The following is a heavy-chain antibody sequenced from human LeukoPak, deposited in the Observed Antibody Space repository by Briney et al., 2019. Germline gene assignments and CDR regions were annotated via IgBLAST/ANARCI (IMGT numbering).Heavy chain of an antibody. CDR1: GYSFTSYW. J-gene: IGHJ4*02. Sequence: GESLKISCKGSGYSFTSYWIGWVRQMPGKGLEWMGIIYPGDSDTRYSPSFQGQVTISADNSISTAYLQWSSLKASDTAMYYCARHTDYGDYYFDCWGQGTLVTVSS. CDR3: ARHTDYGDYYFDC. V-gene: IGHV5-51*01. D-gene: IGHD4-17*01. CDR2: IYPGDSDT.